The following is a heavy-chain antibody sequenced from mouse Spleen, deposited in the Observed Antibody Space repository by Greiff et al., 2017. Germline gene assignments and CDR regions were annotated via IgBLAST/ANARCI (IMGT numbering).Heavy chain of an antibody. J-gene: IGHJ2*01. Sequence: SGPELVKPGASVKIPCKASGYTFTDYNMDWVKQSHGKSLEWIGDINPNNGGTNYNQKFKGKATLTVDKSSSTAYMELRSLTSEDTAVYYCARGYYDGSSYFDYWGQGTTLTVSS. CDR1: GYTFTDYN. D-gene: IGHD1-1*01. V-gene: IGHV1-18*01. CDR2: INPNNGGT. CDR3: ARGYYDGSSYFDY.